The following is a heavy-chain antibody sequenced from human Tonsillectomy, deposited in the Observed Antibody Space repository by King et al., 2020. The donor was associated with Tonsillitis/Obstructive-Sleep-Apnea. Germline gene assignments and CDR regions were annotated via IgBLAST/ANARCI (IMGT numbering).Heavy chain of an antibody. Sequence: VQLVESGGGLVQPGGSLRLSCAASGFTFSSYAMSWVRQAPGKGLEWVSGISGSGVSTYYAVSVKGRFTISRDSSKKTLYLQMNSLRVEDTAVYYCAKVNAYDSSGYYSAWGQGTLVTVSS. CDR1: GFTFSSYA. D-gene: IGHD3-22*01. CDR3: AKVNAYDSSGYYSA. V-gene: IGHV3-23*04. CDR2: ISGSGVST. J-gene: IGHJ5*02.